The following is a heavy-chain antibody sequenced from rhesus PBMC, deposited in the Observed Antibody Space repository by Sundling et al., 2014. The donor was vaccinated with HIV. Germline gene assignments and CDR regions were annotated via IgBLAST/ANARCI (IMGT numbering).Heavy chain of an antibody. D-gene: IGHD3-3*01. CDR1: GGSISGGFG. CDR3: ARSVGLVITRGGAMDS. CDR2: IYSSGSN. J-gene: IGHJ6*01. Sequence: QVQLQESGPGLVKPSETLSLTCAVSGGSISGGFGWNWIRQPPGKGLEWIGSIYSSGSNYLNPSLKSRVTLSVDTSKNQFSLKLSSVTAADTAVYYCARSVGLVITRGGAMDSWGQGVVVTVSS. V-gene: IGHV4-76*01.